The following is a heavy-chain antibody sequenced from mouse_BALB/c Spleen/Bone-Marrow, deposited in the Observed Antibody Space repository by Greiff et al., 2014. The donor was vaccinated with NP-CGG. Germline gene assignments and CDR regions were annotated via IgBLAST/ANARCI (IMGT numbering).Heavy chain of an antibody. V-gene: IGHV2-9*02. Sequence: QVQLQQPGPGLVAPSQSLSISCTVSGFSLTSYGVHWVRQPPGKGLEWLGVIWADGSTNYNSALMSRLSISKDNSKSQVFLKMNSLQTDGTAMYYCARITTATGAMDYWGQGTSVTVSS. CDR3: ARITTATGAMDY. J-gene: IGHJ4*01. CDR1: GFSLTSYG. CDR2: IWADGST. D-gene: IGHD1-2*01.